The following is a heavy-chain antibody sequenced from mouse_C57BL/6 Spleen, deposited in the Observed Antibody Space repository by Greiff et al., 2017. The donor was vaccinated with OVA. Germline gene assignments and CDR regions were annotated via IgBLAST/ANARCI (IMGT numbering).Heavy chain of an antibody. Sequence: EVNVVESGGGLVQPKGSLKLSCAASGFTFNTYAMHWVRQAPGKGLEWVARIRSKSSNYATYYADSVKDRFTISRDDSQSMLYLQMNNLKTEDTAMYYCVRDGYDPSRWYFDVWGTGTTVTVSS. CDR2: IRSKSSNYAT. CDR1: GFTFNTYA. D-gene: IGHD2-2*01. CDR3: VRDGYDPSRWYFDV. J-gene: IGHJ1*03. V-gene: IGHV10-3*01.